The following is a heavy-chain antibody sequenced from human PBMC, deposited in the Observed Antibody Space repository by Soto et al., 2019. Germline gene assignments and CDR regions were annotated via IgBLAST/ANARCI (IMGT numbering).Heavy chain of an antibody. Sequence: WGSMGLSRAASGLSFSSYGMHWVRQAPAKGLKWLAVIWYDGSNKYYADSVKGRFTISRDNSKNTLYLQMNSLRAEDTAVYYCAREGYYYGSGSYYGHGYFDYWGQGTLVTVSS. V-gene: IGHV3-33*01. D-gene: IGHD3-10*01. CDR2: IWYDGSNK. J-gene: IGHJ4*02. CDR3: AREGYYYGSGSYYGHGYFDY. CDR1: GLSFSSYG.